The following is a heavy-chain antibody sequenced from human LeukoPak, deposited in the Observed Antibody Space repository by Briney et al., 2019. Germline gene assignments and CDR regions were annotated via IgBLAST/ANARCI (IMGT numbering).Heavy chain of an antibody. V-gene: IGHV4-34*01. J-gene: IGHJ5*02. Sequence: SETLSLTCAVYGGSFSGYYWSWIRQPPGKGLEWIGEINHSGSTNYNPSLKSRVTISVDTSKNQFSLKLSSVTAADTAVYYCARRLDYYDSSGQSNNWFDPWGQGTLVTVSS. D-gene: IGHD3-22*01. CDR3: ARRLDYYDSSGQSNNWFDP. CDR2: INHSGST. CDR1: GGSFSGYY.